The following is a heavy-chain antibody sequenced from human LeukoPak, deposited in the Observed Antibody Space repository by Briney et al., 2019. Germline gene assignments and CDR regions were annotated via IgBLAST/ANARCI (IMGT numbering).Heavy chain of an antibody. CDR2: MNPNSGNT. Sequence: ASVKVSCKASGYTFTSYDINWVRQATGQGLEWMGWMNPNSGNTGYAQKFQGRVTMTRNTSISTAYMELSSLRSEDTAVYYCARGGLGELSLRNYYYGMDVWGQGTTVTVSS. V-gene: IGHV1-8*01. D-gene: IGHD3-16*02. CDR1: GYTFTSYD. CDR3: ARGGLGELSLRNYYYGMDV. J-gene: IGHJ6*02.